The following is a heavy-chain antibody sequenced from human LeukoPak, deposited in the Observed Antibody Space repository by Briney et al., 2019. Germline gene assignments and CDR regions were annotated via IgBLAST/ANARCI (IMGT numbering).Heavy chain of an antibody. CDR3: ARGAPGYSYD. J-gene: IGHJ4*02. CDR2: IYTSGST. Sequence: SETLSLTCTVSGDSISSGSSYWSWIRQPAGKGLEWIGRIYTSGSTSYNPSLKSRVTISVDTSKNQFSLKLSSVTAADTAVYYCARGAPGYSYDWGQGTLVTVSS. CDR1: GDSISSGSSY. D-gene: IGHD5-18*01. V-gene: IGHV4-61*02.